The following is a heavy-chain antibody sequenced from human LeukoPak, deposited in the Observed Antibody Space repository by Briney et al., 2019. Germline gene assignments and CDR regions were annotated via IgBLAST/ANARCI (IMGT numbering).Heavy chain of an antibody. CDR3: VREGEDLLSKDFDY. CDR1: GFTFTGYY. Sequence: GASVKVSCKASGFTFTGYYIHWVRQAPGQGLEWMGYISPHSTYRSSAQKFEGRVTMTRDTSLSTAYMELSGLRSDDTAVYYCVREGEDLLSKDFDYWGQGTLVTVSS. V-gene: IGHV1-2*02. D-gene: IGHD2-15*01. CDR2: ISPHSTYR. J-gene: IGHJ4*02.